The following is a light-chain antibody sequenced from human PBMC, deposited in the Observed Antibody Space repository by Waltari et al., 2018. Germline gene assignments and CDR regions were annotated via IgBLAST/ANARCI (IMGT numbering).Light chain of an antibody. CDR3: QQYGSSPS. J-gene: IGKJ2*03. V-gene: IGKV3-20*01. CDR1: QSVSSSY. Sequence: EIVLTQSPGTLSLSPGERATLSCRASQSVSSSYLAWYQQKPGQAPRLLSYGASSRATGIPDRFSGSGSGTHFTLTISRLEPEDFVVYYCQQYGSSPSFGQGTKLEIK. CDR2: GAS.